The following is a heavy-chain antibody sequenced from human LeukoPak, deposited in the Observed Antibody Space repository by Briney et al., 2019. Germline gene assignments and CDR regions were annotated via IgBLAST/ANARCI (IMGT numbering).Heavy chain of an antibody. CDR2: IKQDGSEK. V-gene: IGHV3-7*01. D-gene: IGHD3-16*01. CDR1: GFTFSSYW. J-gene: IGHJ6*03. Sequence: GGSLRLSCAASGFTFSSYWMSWVRQAPGKGLEWVANIKQDGSEKYYVDSVKGRFTISRDNAKNSLYLQMNSLRAEDTAVYYCAREGARRDYYYYMDVWGKGTTVTVSS. CDR3: AREGARRDYYYYMDV.